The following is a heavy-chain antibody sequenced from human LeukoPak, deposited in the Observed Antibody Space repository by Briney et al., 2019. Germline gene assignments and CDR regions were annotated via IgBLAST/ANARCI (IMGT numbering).Heavy chain of an antibody. CDR2: IHYSGGI. CDR1: GESFSGYY. D-gene: IGHD3-22*01. J-gene: IGHJ3*02. Sequence: SETLSLTCAVYGESFSGYYWTWIRQPPGKGLEWIGQIHYSGGINYSPSLKSPVTISVDTSKNQFSLKLRSVTAADTAVYYCASRITMIVVVIWDSHDAFDIWGQGTMVTVSS. CDR3: ASRITMIVVVIWDSHDAFDI. V-gene: IGHV4-34*01.